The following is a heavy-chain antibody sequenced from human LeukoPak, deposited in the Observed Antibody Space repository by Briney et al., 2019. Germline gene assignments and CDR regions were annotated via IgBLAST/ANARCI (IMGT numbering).Heavy chain of an antibody. CDR3: AKAAVPGSKYYFDY. V-gene: IGHV3-23*01. J-gene: IGHJ4*01. CDR1: GFTFSNYA. CDR2: ISGSGSST. D-gene: IGHD3-10*01. Sequence: SGGSLRLSCAASGFTFSNYAMSWVRQAPGKGLEWVSGISGSGSSTYYADSVKGRSTISRDNSKNTLYLQMNTLRAEDTAVYHCAKAAVPGSKYYFDYWGQGTLVTVSS.